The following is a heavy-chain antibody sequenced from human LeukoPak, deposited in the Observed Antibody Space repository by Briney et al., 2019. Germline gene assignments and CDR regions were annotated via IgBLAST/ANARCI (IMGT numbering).Heavy chain of an antibody. CDR1: GYTFTSYG. V-gene: IGHV1-18*01. J-gene: IGHJ4*02. D-gene: IGHD6-13*01. CDR2: ISAYNGNT. CDR3: AREASGIAAARD. Sequence: GASVKVSCKASGYTFTSYGISWVRQAPGQGLEWMGWISAYNGNTNYAQKFQGRVTMTRDTSISTAYMELSRLRSDDTAVYYCAREASGIAAARDWGQGTLVTVSS.